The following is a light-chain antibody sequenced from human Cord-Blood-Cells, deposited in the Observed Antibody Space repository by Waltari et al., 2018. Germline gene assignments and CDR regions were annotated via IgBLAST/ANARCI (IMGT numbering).Light chain of an antibody. CDR2: EVS. Sequence: QSALTQPPSASGSPGPSVTISRTGTSSDVGGYNSVSWYQQHPGKAPKLMIYEVSKRPSGVPDRFSGSKSGNTASLTVSGLQAEDEADYYCSSYAGSNAYVFGTGTKVTVL. CDR1: SSDVGGYNS. J-gene: IGLJ1*01. V-gene: IGLV2-8*01. CDR3: SSYAGSNAYV.